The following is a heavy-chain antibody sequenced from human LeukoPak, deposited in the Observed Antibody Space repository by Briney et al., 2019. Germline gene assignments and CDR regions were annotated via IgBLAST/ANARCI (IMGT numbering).Heavy chain of an antibody. D-gene: IGHD4-17*01. CDR2: INPRGGST. V-gene: IGHV1-46*01. J-gene: IGHJ4*02. Sequence: GASVKVSCKASGYTLTSYNMHWVRQAPGQGLEWMGIINPRGGSTSYAKKFQGRVTMTRDTSTNTIYMELSSLRSEDTAVYYCARDSTMTTGGSAYYFDNWGQGTLVTVSS. CDR1: GYTLTSYN. CDR3: ARDSTMTTGGSAYYFDN.